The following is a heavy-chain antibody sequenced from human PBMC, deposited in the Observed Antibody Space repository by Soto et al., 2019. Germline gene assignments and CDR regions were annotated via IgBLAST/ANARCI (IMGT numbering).Heavy chain of an antibody. V-gene: IGHV3-74*01. CDR1: EFTFTNYW. CDR2: INYDGTTT. Sequence: PGGSLRLSCSSSEFTFTNYWMHLVRQPPGKGLVWVSRINYDGTTTNYADYVKGRFTISRDNAKNTVYLQINSLRAEDTAVYYCARGLRVLYGVDVWGQGITVTVSS. J-gene: IGHJ6*02. CDR3: ARGLRVLYGVDV.